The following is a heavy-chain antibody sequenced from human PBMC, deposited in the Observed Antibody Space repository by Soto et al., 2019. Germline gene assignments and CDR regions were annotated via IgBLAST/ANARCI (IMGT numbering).Heavy chain of an antibody. J-gene: IGHJ4*02. Sequence: QITLKESGPTLVKPTQTLTLTCTFSGFSLSTSGVGVGWIRQPPGKALEWLALIYWDDDKRYSPSLKSRLTIPKDTSKNQVVLTMTNMDPVDTATYYCATERQPAATSQDFDYWGQGTLVTVSS. CDR3: ATERQPAATSQDFDY. V-gene: IGHV2-5*02. CDR1: GFSLSTSGVG. D-gene: IGHD2-2*01. CDR2: IYWDDDK.